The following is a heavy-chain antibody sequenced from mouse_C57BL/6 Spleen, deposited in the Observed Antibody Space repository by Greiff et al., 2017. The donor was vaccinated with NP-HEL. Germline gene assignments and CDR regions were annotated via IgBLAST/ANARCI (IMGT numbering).Heavy chain of an antibody. J-gene: IGHJ2*01. CDR3: ARSPSTVVADYFDY. CDR2: IDPEDGET. Sequence: EVKLMESGAELVKPGASVKLSCTASGFNIKDYYMHWVKQRTEQGLEWIGRIDPEDGETKYAPKFQGKATITADTSSNTAYLQLSSLTSEDTAVYYCARSPSTVVADYFDYWGQGTTLTVSS. CDR1: GFNIKDYY. D-gene: IGHD1-1*01. V-gene: IGHV14-2*01.